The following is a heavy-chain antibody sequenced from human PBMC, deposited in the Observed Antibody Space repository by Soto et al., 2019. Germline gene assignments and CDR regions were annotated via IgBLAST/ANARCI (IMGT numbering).Heavy chain of an antibody. J-gene: IGHJ4*02. CDR2: IYYSGNT. CDR3: ARVTGATFLDY. D-gene: IGHD1-26*01. V-gene: IGHV4-59*01. CDR1: GGSISSYY. Sequence: SETLSLTCSVSGGSISSYYWSWIRQPPGKGLEWIGYIYYSGNTNYNPSLKSRVTISVDTSKNQFSLKLSSVTAADTAVYYCARVTGATFLDYWGQGTLVTVSS.